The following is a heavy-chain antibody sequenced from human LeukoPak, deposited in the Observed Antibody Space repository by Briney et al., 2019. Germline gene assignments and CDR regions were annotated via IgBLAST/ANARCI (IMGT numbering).Heavy chain of an antibody. V-gene: IGHV3-53*01. CDR1: GFTVSSNY. D-gene: IGHD3-22*01. CDR3: ARNGYYYDSSGSFFDY. CDR2: IYSGGST. J-gene: IGHJ4*02. Sequence: PGGSLRLSCAASGFTVSSNYMSWVRQAPGKGLEWVSVIYSGGSTYYADSVKGRFTISRDNSKNTLYLQMNSLRAEDTAVYYCARNGYYYDSSGSFFDYWGQGTLVTVSS.